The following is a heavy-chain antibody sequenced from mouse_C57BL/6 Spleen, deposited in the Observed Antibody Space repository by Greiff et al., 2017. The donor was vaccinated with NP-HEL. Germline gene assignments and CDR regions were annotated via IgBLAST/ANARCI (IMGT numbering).Heavy chain of an antibody. J-gene: IGHJ1*03. CDR1: GYSITSGYY. Sequence: EVQRVESGPGLVKPSQSLSLTCSVTGYSITSGYYWNWIRQFPGNKLEWMGYISYDGSNNYNPSLKNRISITRDTSKNQVFLKLNSVTTEDTATYYCARERYFDVWGTGTTVTVSS. V-gene: IGHV3-6*01. CDR2: ISYDGSN. CDR3: ARERYFDV.